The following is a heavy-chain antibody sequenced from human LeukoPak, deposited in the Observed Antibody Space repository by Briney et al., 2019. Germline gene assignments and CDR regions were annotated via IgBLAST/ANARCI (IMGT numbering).Heavy chain of an antibody. J-gene: IGHJ4*02. D-gene: IGHD6-25*01. Sequence: KAGGSLRLSCAASGFTFTNAWMTWVRQAPGKGLEWVGRIKSKRDGGTIDYAAPVKGRFTISRDDPKDTLYLQMNNLKIEDAAIYYCTTVGSAWNFDYWGQGTLVTVSS. CDR1: GFTFTNAW. CDR3: TTVGSAWNFDY. CDR2: IKSKRDGGTI. V-gene: IGHV3-15*01.